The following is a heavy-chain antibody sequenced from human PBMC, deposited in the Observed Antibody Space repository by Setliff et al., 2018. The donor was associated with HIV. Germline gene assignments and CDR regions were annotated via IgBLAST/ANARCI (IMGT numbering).Heavy chain of an antibody. Sequence: PGESLKISCKGSGYSFTNYWIAWLRQMPGKGLECMGIIYPGDSDTRYSPSFQGQVTISADKSLNTAYLQWSSLKASDTAMYYCARHGQYGSGSYYNRPFDYWGQGTLVTVSS. CDR1: GYSFTNYW. V-gene: IGHV5-51*01. CDR3: ARHGQYGSGSYYNRPFDY. CDR2: IYPGDSDT. J-gene: IGHJ4*02. D-gene: IGHD3-10*01.